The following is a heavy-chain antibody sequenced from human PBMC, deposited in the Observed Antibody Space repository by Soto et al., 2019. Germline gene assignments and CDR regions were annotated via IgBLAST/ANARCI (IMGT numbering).Heavy chain of an antibody. CDR1: GFTFSIYD. V-gene: IGHV3-23*01. CDR2: IASSGGSA. Sequence: EVLLLESGGGLVQPGGSLRLSCAASGFTFSIYDMSWVRQAPGKGLEWVSTIASSGGSADYADSVKGRFTFSRDNSKNTLYLQMNSLRAEDTAVHYCAYRTGFDYWGQGTLVTVSS. J-gene: IGHJ4*02. CDR3: AYRTGFDY. D-gene: IGHD5-12*01.